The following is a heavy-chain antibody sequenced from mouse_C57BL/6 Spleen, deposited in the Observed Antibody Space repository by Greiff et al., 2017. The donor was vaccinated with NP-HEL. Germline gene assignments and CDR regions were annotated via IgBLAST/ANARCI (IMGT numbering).Heavy chain of an antibody. CDR3: ERQRIYYDYDGDYFDY. D-gene: IGHD2-4*01. Sequence: QVQLQQPGAELVKPGASVKLSCKASGYTFTSYWMHWVKQRPGQGLEWIGMIHPNSGSTNYNEKFKSKATLTVGKSSSTASMQLSSLTSEDSAVYYGERQRIYYDYDGDYFDYWGKGTTLTVSS. V-gene: IGHV1-64*01. J-gene: IGHJ2*01. CDR1: GYTFTSYW. CDR2: IHPNSGST.